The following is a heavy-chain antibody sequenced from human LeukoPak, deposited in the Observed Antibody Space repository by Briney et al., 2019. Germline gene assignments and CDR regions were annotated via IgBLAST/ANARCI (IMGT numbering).Heavy chain of an antibody. CDR2: MNPNSGNT. J-gene: IGHJ5*02. CDR3: ASNPRYFPWIKFDP. D-gene: IGHD2-2*03. V-gene: IGHV1-8*01. CDR1: GYTFTSYD. Sequence: AAVKVSCKASGYTFTSYDINWVRQATGQGLEWMGWMNPNSGNTGYAQKFQGRVTMTRNTSISPAYMELSSLRSEATPVYYCASNPRYFPWIKFDPWGQGTLVTVSS.